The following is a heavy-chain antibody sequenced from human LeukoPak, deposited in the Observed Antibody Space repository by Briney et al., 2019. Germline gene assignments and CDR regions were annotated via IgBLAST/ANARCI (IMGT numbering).Heavy chain of an antibody. CDR1: GFTFSSFS. CDR2: ISGSSDYI. V-gene: IGHV3-21*01. CDR3: AVGGVTDAFDI. J-gene: IGHJ3*02. Sequence: PGGSLRLSCAASGFTFSSFSMNWVRQAPGKGLEWVSSISGSSDYIYYADSMQGRFTISRDNAKSSLYLQMSSLRAEDTAVYYCAVGGVTDAFDIWGQGTMVTVSS. D-gene: IGHD3-16*01.